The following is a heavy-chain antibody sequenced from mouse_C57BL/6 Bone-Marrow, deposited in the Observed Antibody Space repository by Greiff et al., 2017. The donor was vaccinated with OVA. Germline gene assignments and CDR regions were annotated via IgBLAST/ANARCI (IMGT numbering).Heavy chain of an antibody. Sequence: EVKLMESGGGLVKPGGSLKLSCAASGFTFSDYGMHWVRQAPEKGLEWVAYISRGSSTIYYADTVKGRFTISTDNAKNTLFLQLTSLRSEDTAMYYWARELRRFLDYAMDYWGQGTSVTVTS. CDR1: GFTFSDYG. CDR3: ARELRRFLDYAMDY. J-gene: IGHJ4*01. V-gene: IGHV5-17*01. CDR2: ISRGSSTI. D-gene: IGHD1-1*01.